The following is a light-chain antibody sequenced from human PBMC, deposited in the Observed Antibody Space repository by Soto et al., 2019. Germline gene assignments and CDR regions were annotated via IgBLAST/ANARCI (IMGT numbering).Light chain of an antibody. Sequence: DIQVTQYPSSLSASVGDRVTITCRASQGIKNYLAWYQQKPGEIPKLLIYAASTLESGIPPRFGGSGSGTDFTLTINNLQPEDVATYYCQRYYNAPFTFGGGTKVEIK. CDR2: AAS. V-gene: IGKV1-27*01. CDR1: QGIKNY. CDR3: QRYYNAPFT. J-gene: IGKJ4*01.